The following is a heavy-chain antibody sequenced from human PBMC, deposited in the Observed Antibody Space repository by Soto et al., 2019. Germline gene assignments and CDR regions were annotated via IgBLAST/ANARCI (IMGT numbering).Heavy chain of an antibody. CDR1: VYPLTELS. CDR3: ATYSGSYYWFDP. J-gene: IGHJ5*02. D-gene: IGHD1-26*01. CDR2: FDPASGET. V-gene: IGHV1-24*01. Sequence: SVKVSCTFSVYPLTELSMHWVRQAPGKGLEWMGGFDPASGETIYAQKFQGRVTMTEDTSTDTAYMELSILSSEDTAVYYCATYSGSYYWFDPWGQGTLVTVS.